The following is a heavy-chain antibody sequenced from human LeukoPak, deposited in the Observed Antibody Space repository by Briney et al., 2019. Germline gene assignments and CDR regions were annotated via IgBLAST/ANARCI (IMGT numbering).Heavy chain of an antibody. D-gene: IGHD3-3*01. Sequence: VASVKVSCKASGYTFTGYYMHWVRQAPGQGLEWMGWINPNSGGTNYAQKFQGRVTMTRDTSISTAYMELSRLRSDDTVVYYCARDFGGWRNDWFDPWGQGTLVTVSS. V-gene: IGHV1-2*02. CDR3: ARDFGGWRNDWFDP. CDR1: GYTFTGYY. J-gene: IGHJ5*02. CDR2: INPNSGGT.